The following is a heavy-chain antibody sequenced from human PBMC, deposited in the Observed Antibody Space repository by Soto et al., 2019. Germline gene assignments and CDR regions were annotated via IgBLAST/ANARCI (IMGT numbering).Heavy chain of an antibody. V-gene: IGHV1-69*13. CDR1: GSTFSSYA. D-gene: IGHD4-17*01. CDR2: IIPIFGTA. Sequence: SVKVTCKASGSTFSSYAISWVRQAPGQALEWMGGIIPIFGTANYAQKFQGRVTITADESTSTAYMELSSLRSEDTAVYYCAMSTTVVTPQTFDPWGQGTLVTVSS. J-gene: IGHJ5*02. CDR3: AMSTTVVTPQTFDP.